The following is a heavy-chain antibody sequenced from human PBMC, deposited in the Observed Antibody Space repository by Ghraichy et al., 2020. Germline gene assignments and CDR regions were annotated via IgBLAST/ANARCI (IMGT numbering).Heavy chain of an antibody. CDR1: GGSISSYY. CDR2: IYYSGST. CDR3: ARLSDYGGKGGYYYYYYGMDV. V-gene: IGHV4-59*08. J-gene: IGHJ6*02. D-gene: IGHD4-23*01. Sequence: SETLSLTCTVSGGSISSYYCSWIRQPPGKGLEWIGYIYYSGSTNYNPSLKSRVTISVDTSKNQFSLKLSSVTAADTAVYYCARLSDYGGKGGYYYYYYGMDVWGQGTTVTVSS.